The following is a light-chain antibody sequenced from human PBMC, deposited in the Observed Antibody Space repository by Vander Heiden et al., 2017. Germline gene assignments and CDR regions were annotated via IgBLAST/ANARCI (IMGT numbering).Light chain of an antibody. CDR1: HSILYSSNHNNY. J-gene: IGKJ5*01. CDR3: QQYYNTQIT. Sequence: DIVMNQSSDPLAVSLGDRATINCKSSHSILYSSNHNNYLAWYQQKPGQSPKLLIYCASTREAGVPDRFSGSGSGTDFTLTISSLQAEDVAVYYCQQYYNTQITFGQGTRLEIK. CDR2: CAS. V-gene: IGKV4-1*01.